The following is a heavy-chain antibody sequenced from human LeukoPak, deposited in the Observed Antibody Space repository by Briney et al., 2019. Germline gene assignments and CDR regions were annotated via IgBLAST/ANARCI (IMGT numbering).Heavy chain of an antibody. CDR1: GLTFDDYA. D-gene: IGHD3-10*01. Sequence: GGSLRLSCAASGLTFDDYAMHWVRQAPGKGLEWVSGISWNSGSIGYADSVKGRFTISRDNAKNSLYLQMNSLRAEDTALYYCAKMGSGSYYQPNYYYYGMDVWGQGTTVTVSS. CDR2: ISWNSGSI. J-gene: IGHJ6*02. V-gene: IGHV3-9*01. CDR3: AKMGSGSYYQPNYYYYGMDV.